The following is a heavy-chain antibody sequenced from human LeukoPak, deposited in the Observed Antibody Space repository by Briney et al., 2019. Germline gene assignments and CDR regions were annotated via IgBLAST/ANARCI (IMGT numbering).Heavy chain of an antibody. CDR1: GFTFCGSA. CDR2: IRSKANSYAT. CDR3: TRLAVRFGEPNDY. V-gene: IGHV3-73*01. D-gene: IGHD3-10*01. Sequence: GGSLRLSCAASGFTFCGSAMHWVRQASGKGLEWVGRIRSKANSYATAYAASVKGRFTISRDDSKNTAYLQMNSLKTEDTAVYYCTRLAVRFGEPNDYWGQGTLVTVSS. J-gene: IGHJ4*02.